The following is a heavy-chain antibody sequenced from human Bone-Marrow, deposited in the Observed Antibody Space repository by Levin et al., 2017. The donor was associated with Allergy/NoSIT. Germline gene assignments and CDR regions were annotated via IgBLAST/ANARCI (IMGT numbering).Heavy chain of an antibody. V-gene: IGHV3-23*01. J-gene: IGHJ5*02. CDR2: ISGDAGST. CDR1: GFAFNNYA. D-gene: IGHD2-21*02. CDR3: AKRSDSSSTWRSWFDP. Sequence: HPGGSLRLSCAASGFAFNNYAMTWVRQAPGKGLEWVSTISGDAGSTIYADSVKGRFTISRDNSINTLYLQMNSLRAEDTALYYCAKRSDSSSTWRSWFDPWGQGTLVTVSS.